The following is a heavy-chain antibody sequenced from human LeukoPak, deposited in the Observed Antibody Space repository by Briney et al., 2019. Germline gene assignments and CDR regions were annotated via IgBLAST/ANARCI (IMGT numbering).Heavy chain of an antibody. CDR2: ISSSGSTI. CDR3: ARSDSGSYDY. V-gene: IGHV3-48*03. CDR1: GFTFSSYE. J-gene: IGHJ4*02. D-gene: IGHD3-10*01. Sequence: PGGSLRLSCAASGFTFSSYEMNWVRQAPGKGLELVSYISSSGSTIYYADSVKGRFTISRDNAKNSLYLQMNSLRAEDTAVYYCARSDSGSYDYWGQGTLVTVSS.